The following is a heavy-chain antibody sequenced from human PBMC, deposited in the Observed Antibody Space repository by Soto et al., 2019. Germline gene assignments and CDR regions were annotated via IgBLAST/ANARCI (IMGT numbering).Heavy chain of an antibody. V-gene: IGHV4-34*01. CDR3: ARERQRWLQLGCFDP. CDR1: GGSFSGYY. J-gene: IGHJ5*02. D-gene: IGHD5-12*01. CDR2: ITESGST. Sequence: PSETLSLTCAVYGGSFSGYYWTWIRQPPGKGLEWIGKITESGSTDYNPSLRGRVTISVDTSKNRFSLKLNSVTAADTAVYYCARERQRWLQLGCFDPWGQGTRVTVSS.